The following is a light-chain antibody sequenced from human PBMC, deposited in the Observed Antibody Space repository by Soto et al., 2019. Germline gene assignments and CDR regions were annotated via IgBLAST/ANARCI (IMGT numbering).Light chain of an antibody. CDR3: AAWDDSLRGWV. J-gene: IGLJ3*02. V-gene: IGLV1-47*01. CDR2: RNY. CDR1: SSNIGSNY. Sequence: QSVLSQSPSAYGTPGQRVTISCSGSSSNIGSNYVFWYQQLPGTALKVLIYRNYQRPSGVPDRFSGSKSGSSASLAIRGLRSEDEADYYCAAWDDSLRGWVFGGGTKVTVL.